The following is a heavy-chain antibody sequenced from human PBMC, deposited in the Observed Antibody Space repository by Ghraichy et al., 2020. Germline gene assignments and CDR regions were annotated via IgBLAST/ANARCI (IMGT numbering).Heavy chain of an antibody. Sequence: GGSLRLSCAAAGFTFSTYSMHWVRQAPGKGLEWVAVISHDGNSQYYADSVKGRFTISRDNSKNTVFLQMNSLRAEDTAVYYCSRGGGAGTPVLYHMDVWGLGTTVTVSS. V-gene: IGHV3-30-3*01. CDR1: GFTFSTYS. CDR2: ISHDGNSQ. J-gene: IGHJ6*02. D-gene: IGHD6-19*01. CDR3: SRGGGAGTPVLYHMDV.